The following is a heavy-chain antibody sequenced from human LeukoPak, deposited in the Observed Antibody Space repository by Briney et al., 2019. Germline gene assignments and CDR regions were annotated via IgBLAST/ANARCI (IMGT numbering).Heavy chain of an antibody. CDR3: ARLKGSGSGSYYTRILYYFDY. D-gene: IGHD3-10*01. V-gene: IGHV5-51*01. CDR1: GYRFTSYW. CDR2: IYPGDSDT. J-gene: IGHJ4*02. Sequence: NRGESLKISCKGSGYRFTSYWIGWVRQMPGKGLEWMGIIYPGDSDTRHSPSFQGQVTISADKSISTAYLQWSSLKASDTAMYYCARLKGSGSGSYYTRILYYFDYWGQGTLVTVSS.